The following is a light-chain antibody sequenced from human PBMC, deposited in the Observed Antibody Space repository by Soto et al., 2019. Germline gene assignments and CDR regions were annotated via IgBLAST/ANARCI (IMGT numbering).Light chain of an antibody. CDR3: APWDDSQKGFWV. Sequence: QSVLTQPPSASGTPGQRVTISCSGSSSNIGSNTVNWYQQLPGTAPKLLIYSNNQRPSGVPDRFTGSKSGTSASLAISGLPSDDEADYYCAPWDDSQKGFWVFGGGTKLTVL. CDR1: SSNIGSNT. CDR2: SNN. J-gene: IGLJ3*02. V-gene: IGLV1-44*01.